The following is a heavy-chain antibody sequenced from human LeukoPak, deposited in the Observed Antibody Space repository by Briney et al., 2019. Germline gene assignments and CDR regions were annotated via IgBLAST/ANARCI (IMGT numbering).Heavy chain of an antibody. CDR1: GGSISSYY. Sequence: SQTLSLTCTVSGGSISSYYWSWIRQPPGKGLEWIGYIYYSGSTNYNPSLKSRVTISVDTSKNQFSLKLSSVTAADTAVYYCARASRPMVAFDIWGQGTMLTVSS. V-gene: IGHV4-59*01. CDR3: ARASRPMVAFDI. J-gene: IGHJ3*02. D-gene: IGHD2-8*01. CDR2: IYYSGST.